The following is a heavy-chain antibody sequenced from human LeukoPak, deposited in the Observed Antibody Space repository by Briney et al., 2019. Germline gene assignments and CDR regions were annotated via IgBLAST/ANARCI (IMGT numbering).Heavy chain of an antibody. J-gene: IGHJ4*02. CDR3: ARLEYSYGFIDY. Sequence: SSETLSLTCTVSGGSISSYYWSWIRQPPGKGLEWIGYIYYRGSTNYNPSLKSRVTISVDTSKNQFSLKLSYVTAADTAVYYCARLEYSYGFIDYWGQGTLVTVSS. V-gene: IGHV4-59*08. CDR2: IYYRGST. CDR1: GGSISSYY. D-gene: IGHD5-18*01.